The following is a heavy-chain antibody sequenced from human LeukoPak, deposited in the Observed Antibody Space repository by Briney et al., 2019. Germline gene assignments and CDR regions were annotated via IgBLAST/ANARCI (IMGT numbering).Heavy chain of an antibody. CDR3: AKGRVGHSPGYYYGNDAFDI. D-gene: IGHD3-22*01. Sequence: GGSLRLSCAASGLTVSSNYMSWVRQAPGKGLEWVSVIYSGGSTYYADSVKGRFTISRDNSKNTLYLQMNSLRAEDTAVYYCAKGRVGHSPGYYYGNDAFDIWGQGTMVTVSS. CDR1: GLTVSSNY. V-gene: IGHV3-66*01. CDR2: IYSGGST. J-gene: IGHJ3*02.